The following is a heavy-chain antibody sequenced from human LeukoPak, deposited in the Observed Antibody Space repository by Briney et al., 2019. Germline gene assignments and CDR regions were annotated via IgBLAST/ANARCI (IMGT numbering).Heavy chain of an antibody. CDR1: GYTFTDYY. J-gene: IGHJ3*01. D-gene: IGHD1-7*01. V-gene: IGHV1-2*06. CDR3: ARDRGTTYASDV. Sequence: ASVKVSCKTSGYTFTDYYMHWVRQAPGQGLEWMGRINPRSGDTNYEQNFQGRVTMTWDTAISTAYMGLRRLRSDDTAVYYCARDRGTTYASDVWGQGTMVTVSS. CDR2: INPRSGDT.